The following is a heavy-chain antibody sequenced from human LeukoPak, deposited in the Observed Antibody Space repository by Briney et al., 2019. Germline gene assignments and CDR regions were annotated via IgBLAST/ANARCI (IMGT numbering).Heavy chain of an antibody. CDR2: IYHSGST. Sequence: SETLSLICAVSGYSISSGYCWGWIRPPPGKGLEWIGSIYHSGSTYYNPSLKSRVTISVDTSKNQFSLKLSSVTAADTAVYYCARTYCSSTSCYAFDIWGQGTMVTVSS. CDR3: ARTYCSSTSCYAFDI. CDR1: GYSISSGYC. D-gene: IGHD2-2*01. V-gene: IGHV4-38-2*01. J-gene: IGHJ3*02.